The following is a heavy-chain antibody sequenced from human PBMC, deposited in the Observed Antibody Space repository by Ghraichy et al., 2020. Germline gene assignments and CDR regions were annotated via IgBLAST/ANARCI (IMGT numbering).Heavy chain of an antibody. CDR1: GGSLRGQD. J-gene: IGHJ4*02. D-gene: IGHD3-3*01. CDR3: ARGHRDFWSGYYLGYFDY. Sequence: SQTLSLTCAVYGGSLRGQDGRGIRQPPGKGLEWMGEINHRGSTNYNPSLKSRVTISVDTSKNQFSLKLSSVTAADTAVYYCARGHRDFWSGYYLGYFDYWGQGTLVTVSS. CDR2: INHRGST. V-gene: IGHV4-34*01.